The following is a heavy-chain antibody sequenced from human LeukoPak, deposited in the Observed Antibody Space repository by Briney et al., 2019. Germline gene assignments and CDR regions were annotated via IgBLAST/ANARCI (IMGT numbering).Heavy chain of an antibody. CDR1: GYTFTSYD. CDR2: MNPNSGNT. CDR3: ARDGDLAVAAATDY. V-gene: IGHV1-8*01. Sequence: GASVKVSFKASGYTFTSYDINWLRQASGQGLEWMGWMNPNSGNTGYAQKFQGRFTMTWDTSISTAYMELSRLRSDDTAVYYCARDGDLAVAAATDYWGQGTLVTVSS. J-gene: IGHJ4*02. D-gene: IGHD2-15*01.